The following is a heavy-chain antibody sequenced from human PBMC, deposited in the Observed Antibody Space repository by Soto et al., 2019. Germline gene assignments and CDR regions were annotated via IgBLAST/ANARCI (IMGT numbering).Heavy chain of an antibody. CDR1: GFTFSGSW. CDR3: ARDGYYSATDV. J-gene: IGHJ6*02. V-gene: IGHV3-7*03. CDR2: IKQDGSEK. Sequence: GGSLRLACVGSGFTFSGSWMTWARQAPGKGLEWVANIKQDGSEKYYVDSVKGRFTISRDNAKNSLYLQMNSLRADDTAVYYCARDGYYSATDVWGQGTTVTVSS.